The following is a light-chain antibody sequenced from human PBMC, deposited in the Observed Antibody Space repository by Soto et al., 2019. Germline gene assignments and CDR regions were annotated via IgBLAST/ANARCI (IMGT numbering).Light chain of an antibody. CDR3: QQYGSSPRT. Sequence: EIVLTQSPGTLSLSPGERATLSCRASQSVSSSFLAWYQQKPGQAPRLLIYGASSRATGIPDRFNGSGSGTDFTLTISRLEPEDFAVYYCQQYGSSPRTFGQWTKVEIK. CDR2: GAS. CDR1: QSVSSSF. J-gene: IGKJ1*01. V-gene: IGKV3-20*01.